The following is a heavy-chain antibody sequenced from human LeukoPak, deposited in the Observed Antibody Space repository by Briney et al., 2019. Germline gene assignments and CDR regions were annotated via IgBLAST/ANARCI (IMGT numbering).Heavy chain of an antibody. CDR1: RFIFSNYA. CDR2: ISGLGDST. Sequence: PGGSLRLSCAASRFIFSNYAMNWVRQAPGKGLEWVSTISGLGDSTHYADSVKGRFTISRDNSKNTLYLQMNSLRAEDTAVYYCAKAHGYSYEYYFDYWGQGTLVTVSS. J-gene: IGHJ4*02. D-gene: IGHD5-18*01. V-gene: IGHV3-23*01. CDR3: AKAHGYSYEYYFDY.